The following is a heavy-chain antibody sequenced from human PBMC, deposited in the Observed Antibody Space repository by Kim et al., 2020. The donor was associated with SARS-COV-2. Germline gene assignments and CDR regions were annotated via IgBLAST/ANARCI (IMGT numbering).Heavy chain of an antibody. J-gene: IGHJ4*02. CDR2: WFN. CDR3: ASGTGSFDY. Sequence: WFNDYAVSVKSRITITPDTSKNQFSLHLNAVTPEDTAVYYCASGTGSFDYWGQGSLVTVSS. V-gene: IGHV6-1*01. D-gene: IGHD3-9*01.